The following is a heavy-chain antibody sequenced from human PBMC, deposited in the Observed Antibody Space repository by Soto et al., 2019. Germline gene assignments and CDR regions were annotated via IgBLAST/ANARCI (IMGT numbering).Heavy chain of an antibody. D-gene: IGHD4-17*01. CDR3: AKGVTTVTTYFQH. V-gene: IGHV3-30*18. CDR1: GFTFSTYG. J-gene: IGHJ1*01. CDR2: ISYDGSNE. Sequence: GGSLRLSCAASGFTFSTYGIHWVRQAPGKGLEWVAVISYDGSNEYYVDSVKGRFTISRDNSKNTLYLQMNSLRAEDTAVYYCAKGVTTVTTYFQHWGQGTLVTVSS.